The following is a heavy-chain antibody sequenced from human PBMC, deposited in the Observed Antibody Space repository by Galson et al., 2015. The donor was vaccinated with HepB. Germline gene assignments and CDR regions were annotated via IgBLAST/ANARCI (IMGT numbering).Heavy chain of an antibody. CDR3: AARFDP. CDR2: ISYDGSNK. Sequence: SLRLSCAASGFTFSSYGMHWVRQAPGKGLEWVAVISYDGSNKYYADSVKGRFTISRDNSKNTLYLQMNSLRAEDTAVYYCAARFDPWGQGTLVTVSS. CDR1: GFTFSSYG. J-gene: IGHJ5*02. V-gene: IGHV3-30*03.